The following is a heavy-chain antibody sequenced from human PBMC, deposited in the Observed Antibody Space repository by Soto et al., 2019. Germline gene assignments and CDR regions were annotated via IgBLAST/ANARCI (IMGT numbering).Heavy chain of an antibody. CDR2: IKQDGSEK. D-gene: IGHD3-3*01. Sequence: GSLRLSCAASGFTFSSYWMSWVRRAPGKGLEWVANIKQDGSEKYYVDSVKGRFTISRDNAKNSLYLQMNSLRAEDTAVYYCARDRYSYYDFWSGSLPYYYPGMNVWGQGTTVTVSS. CDR3: ARDRYSYYDFWSGSLPYYYPGMNV. V-gene: IGHV3-7*01. CDR1: GFTFSSYW. J-gene: IGHJ6*02.